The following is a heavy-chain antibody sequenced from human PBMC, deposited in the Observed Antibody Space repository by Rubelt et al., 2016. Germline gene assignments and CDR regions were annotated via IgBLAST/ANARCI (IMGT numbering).Heavy chain of an antibody. V-gene: IGHV3-66*01. J-gene: IGHJ4*02. Sequence: RWARQPPGKGLEWVSVIYSGGSPYYTDTVKGRFTISRDNSKNTLYLQMNSLRVEDTAVYYCAKDGKTYYYDSSGELDYLGQGTLVTVSS. D-gene: IGHD3-22*01. CDR3: AKDGKTYYYDSSGELDY. CDR2: IYSGGSP.